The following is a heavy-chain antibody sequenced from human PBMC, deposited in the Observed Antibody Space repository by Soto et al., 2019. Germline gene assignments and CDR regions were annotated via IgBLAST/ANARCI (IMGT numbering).Heavy chain of an antibody. J-gene: IGHJ3*02. Sequence: EVQLVESGGGLVKPGGSLRLSCAASGFTFSSYSMNWVRQAPGKGLEWVSSISSSSSYIYYADSVKGRFTISRDNAKNSVYLKMNSLRAEDTAVYYCARDGDWNDLDIWGQGTMVTVSS. CDR3: ARDGDWNDLDI. CDR2: ISSSSSYI. CDR1: GFTFSSYS. V-gene: IGHV3-21*01. D-gene: IGHD1-1*01.